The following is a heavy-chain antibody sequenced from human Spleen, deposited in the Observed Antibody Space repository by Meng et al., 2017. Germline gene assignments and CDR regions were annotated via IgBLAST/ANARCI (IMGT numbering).Heavy chain of an antibody. V-gene: IGHV3-7*01. CDR1: EFPFSGYA. CDR3: ARDFD. J-gene: IGHJ4*02. D-gene: IGHD3-9*01. Sequence: GGSLRPSCAASEFPFSGYAMSWVRQAPGKGLEWVANIKPDGSEKTYVDSVKGRFTISRDNAKNLVYLQMNSLRAEDTAVYYCARDFDWGQGTLVTVSS. CDR2: IKPDGSEK.